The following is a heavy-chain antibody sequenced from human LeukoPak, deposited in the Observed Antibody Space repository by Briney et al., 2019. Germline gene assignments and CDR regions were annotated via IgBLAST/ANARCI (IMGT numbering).Heavy chain of an antibody. J-gene: IGHJ6*03. CDR2: ISSSGTYI. CDR3: ARSGIKMVRGVIIKSPYHMDV. Sequence: GGSLRLSCAASGFTLNTYTMNWVRQAPGKGLEWVSSISSSGTYIYYADSVKGRFTISRDDAKNSLSLQMNSLRAEDTAVYYCARSGIKMVRGVIIKSPYHMDVWGKGTTVTVSS. V-gene: IGHV3-21*01. D-gene: IGHD3-10*01. CDR1: GFTLNTYT.